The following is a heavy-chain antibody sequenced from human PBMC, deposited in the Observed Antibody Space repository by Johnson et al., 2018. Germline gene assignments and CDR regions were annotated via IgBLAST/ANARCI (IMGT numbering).Heavy chain of an antibody. CDR2: IKEDGSEK. Sequence: VQLVESGGGLVQXGGSXRLXCGASGFTFSNYWMSWVRQAPGKGLEWVANIKEDGSEKKYVDSVKGRFTVSRDNAKKSVYLQMSGLRAEDTAVYYCARERSGYSSAWYSTFDIWGQGTMVTVSS. J-gene: IGHJ3*02. D-gene: IGHD6-19*01. CDR1: GFTFSNYW. V-gene: IGHV3-7*01. CDR3: ARERSGYSSAWYSTFDI.